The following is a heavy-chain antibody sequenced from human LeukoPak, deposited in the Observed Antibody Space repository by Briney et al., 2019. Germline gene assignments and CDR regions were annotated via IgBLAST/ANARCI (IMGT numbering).Heavy chain of an antibody. J-gene: IGHJ6*02. CDR2: IIPIFGTA. D-gene: IGHD2-21*01. CDR3: ARAQDGEDFNPYGMDV. CDR1: GFTFSSYA. V-gene: IGHV1-69*01. Sequence: PGGSLRLSCAASGFTFSSYAISWVRQAPGQGLEWMGGIIPIFGTANYAQKFQGRVTITADESTSTAYMELSSLRSDDTAVYYCARAQDGEDFNPYGMDVWGQGTTVTVSS.